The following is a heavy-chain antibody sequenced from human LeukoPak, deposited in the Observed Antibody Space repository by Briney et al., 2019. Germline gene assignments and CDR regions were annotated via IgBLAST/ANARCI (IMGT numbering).Heavy chain of an antibody. CDR1: GYTFTNYD. CDR2: MNPNSGNT. J-gene: IGHJ4*02. CDR3: ARGGFSGSYEYYFDY. Sequence: ASVKVSCKASGYTFTNYDINWVRQATGQGLEWMGWMNPNSGNTGYAQRFQGRVTITRNTSISTAYMELSSLRSEDTAVYYCARGGFSGSYEYYFDYWGQGTLVTVSS. V-gene: IGHV1-8*01. D-gene: IGHD1-26*01.